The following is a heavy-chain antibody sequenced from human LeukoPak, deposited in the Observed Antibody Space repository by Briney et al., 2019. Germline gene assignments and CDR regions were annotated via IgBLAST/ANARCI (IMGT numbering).Heavy chain of an antibody. CDR1: GYSFTSYW. V-gene: IGHV5-51*01. CDR2: IYSGESDT. J-gene: IGHJ6*02. Sequence: PGESLKISCKGSGYSFTSYWIGWVRQMPGKGLEGMGIIYSGESDTRYSPSFQGQVTISADKSISTAYLQWSSLKAWDTAMYYCARHRGSGWYPLSMDVWGQGTTVTVSS. CDR3: ARHRGSGWYPLSMDV. D-gene: IGHD6-19*01.